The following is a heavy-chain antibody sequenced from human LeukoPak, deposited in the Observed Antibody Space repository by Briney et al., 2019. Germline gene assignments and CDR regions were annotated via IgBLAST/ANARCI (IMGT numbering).Heavy chain of an antibody. J-gene: IGHJ4*02. CDR2: INPNSGGT. V-gene: IGHV1-2*02. D-gene: IGHD3-9*01. CDR1: GYTFTGYC. CDR3: ARDYYDILTGPIHYCFDY. Sequence: ASVKVSCKASGYTFTGYCMHWVRQAPGQGLEWMGWINPNSGGTNYAQKFQGRVTMTRDTSISTAYMELSRLRSDDTAVYYCARDYYDILTGPIHYCFDYWGQGTLVTVSS.